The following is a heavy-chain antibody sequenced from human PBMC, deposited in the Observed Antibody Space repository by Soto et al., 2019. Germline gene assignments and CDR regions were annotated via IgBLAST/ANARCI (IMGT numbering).Heavy chain of an antibody. J-gene: IGHJ4*02. CDR2: ISGSGGST. Sequence: HPGGSLRLSCAASGFTFSSYGMSWVRQAPGKGLEWVSAISGSGGSTYYADSVKGRFTISRDNSKNTLYLQMNSLRAEDTAVYYCARARVVWGSYPDYWGQGTLVTVSS. V-gene: IGHV3-23*01. CDR1: GFTFSSYG. CDR3: ARARVVWGSYPDY. D-gene: IGHD3-16*02.